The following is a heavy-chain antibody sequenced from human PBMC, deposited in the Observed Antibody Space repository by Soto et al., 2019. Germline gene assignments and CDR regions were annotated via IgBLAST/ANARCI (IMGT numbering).Heavy chain of an antibody. CDR3: ARGSPWTYYDFWSGYYTH. CDR1: GGSFSGYY. V-gene: IGHV4-34*01. J-gene: IGHJ4*02. D-gene: IGHD3-3*01. Sequence: TSETLSLTCAVYGGSFSGYYWSWIRQPPGKGLEWIGEINHSGSTNYNPSLKSRVTISVDTSKNQFSLKLSSVTAADTAVYYCARGSPWTYYDFWSGYYTHWGQGTLVTVSS. CDR2: INHSGST.